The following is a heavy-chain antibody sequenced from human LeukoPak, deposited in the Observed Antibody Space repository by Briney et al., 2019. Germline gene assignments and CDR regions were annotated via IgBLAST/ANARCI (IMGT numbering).Heavy chain of an antibody. CDR2: ISGGGGST. J-gene: IGHJ4*02. V-gene: IGHV3-23*01. Sequence: GSLRLSCAASGFTFSSYAMSWVRQAPGKGLEWVSGISGGGGSTYYADSVKGRFTISRDNSKNTLYLQMNSLRAEDTAVYYCARGRSRGSMIVVVWGQGTLVTVSS. D-gene: IGHD3-22*01. CDR1: GFTFSSYA. CDR3: ARGRSRGSMIVVV.